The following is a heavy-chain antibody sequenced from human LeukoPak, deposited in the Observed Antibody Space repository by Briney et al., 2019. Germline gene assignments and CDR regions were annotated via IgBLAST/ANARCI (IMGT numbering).Heavy chain of an antibody. J-gene: IGHJ3*02. CDR3: ARTPADAGDDAFDI. CDR1: GGSISSYY. Sequence: SETLSLTCTVSGGSISSYYWSWIRQPAGKGLEWIGRIYTSGSTNYNPSLKSRVTMSVETSKNQFSLKLSSVTAADTAVYYCARTPADAGDDAFDIWGQGTMVTVSS. CDR2: IYTSGST. V-gene: IGHV4-4*07. D-gene: IGHD2-8*01.